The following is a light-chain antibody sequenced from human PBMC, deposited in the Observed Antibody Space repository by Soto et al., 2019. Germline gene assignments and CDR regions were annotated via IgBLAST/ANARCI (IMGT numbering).Light chain of an antibody. CDR3: QQYDILPIT. CDR2: DAS. J-gene: IGKJ5*01. Sequence: DIQMTKSPSSLSASIGDRVTLTFQATQDINIYLNWYQQKPGKAPNLLIYDASNLEIGVPSRFSGSGSGTHFTLTISSLQTEDIGTYYCQQYDILPITFGRGKRLEIK. V-gene: IGKV1-33*01. CDR1: QDINIY.